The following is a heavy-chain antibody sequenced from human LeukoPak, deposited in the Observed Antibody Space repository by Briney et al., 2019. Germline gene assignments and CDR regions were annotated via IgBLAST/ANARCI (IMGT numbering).Heavy chain of an antibody. CDR3: ASLNFVGATIDY. D-gene: IGHD1-26*01. CDR2: IYYSGST. J-gene: IGHJ4*02. V-gene: IGHV4-59*01. Sequence: PSETLSLTCTVSGGSISSYYWSWIRQPPGKGLEWIGYIYYSGSTNYNPSLKSRVTISVDTSKNQFSLKLSSVTAADTAVYYCASLNFVGATIDYWGQGTLVTVSS. CDR1: GGSISSYY.